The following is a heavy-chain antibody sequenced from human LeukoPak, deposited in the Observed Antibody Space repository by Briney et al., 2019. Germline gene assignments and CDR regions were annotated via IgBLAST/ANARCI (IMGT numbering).Heavy chain of an antibody. Sequence: PGGSLRLSCPASGFTFTSYAMSWVHQAPGKGLVWVSRINSDGSSTNNADSVKGRFTISRDNAKNTLFLQMNSLRVEDTAVYYCASAAAGTRNGLDIWGQGTMVTVSS. CDR1: GFTFTSYA. J-gene: IGHJ3*02. CDR3: ASAAAGTRNGLDI. CDR2: INSDGSST. D-gene: IGHD6-13*01. V-gene: IGHV3-74*01.